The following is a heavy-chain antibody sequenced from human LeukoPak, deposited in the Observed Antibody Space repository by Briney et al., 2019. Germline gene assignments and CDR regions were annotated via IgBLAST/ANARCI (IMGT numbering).Heavy chain of an antibody. J-gene: IGHJ4*02. CDR3: AKDLTAYYYDSSGYGDY. Sequence: PGGSLRLSCAASGFTFSSYGMHWVRQAPGKGLEWVAFIRYDGSNKYYADSVKGRFTISRDNSKNTLYLQMNSLRAEDTAVYYCAKDLTAYYYDSSGYGDYWGQGTLVTVSS. V-gene: IGHV3-30*02. CDR2: IRYDGSNK. D-gene: IGHD3-22*01. CDR1: GFTFSSYG.